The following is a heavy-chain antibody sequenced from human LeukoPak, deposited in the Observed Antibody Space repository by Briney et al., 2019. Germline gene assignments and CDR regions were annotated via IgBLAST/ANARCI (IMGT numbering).Heavy chain of an antibody. Sequence: PSETLSLTCAVYGGSFSGYYWSWIRQPPGKGLEWIGEINHSGSTNYNPSLKSRVTISVDTSKNQFSLKLSFVTAADTAVYYCARGLTSSSWYSVVYWGQGTLVTVSS. CDR2: INHSGST. D-gene: IGHD6-13*01. V-gene: IGHV4-34*01. CDR3: ARGLTSSSWYSVVY. CDR1: GGSFSGYY. J-gene: IGHJ4*02.